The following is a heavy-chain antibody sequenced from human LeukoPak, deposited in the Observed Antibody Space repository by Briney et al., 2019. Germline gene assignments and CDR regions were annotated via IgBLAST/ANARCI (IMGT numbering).Heavy chain of an antibody. Sequence: GGSLRLSCAASGFTFSSYAMHWVRQAPGKGLEWVAVISYDGSNKYCADSVKGRFTISRDNSKNTLYLQKNSLRAEDTAVYYCAREGWSFDYWGQGTLVTVSS. CDR2: ISYDGSNK. CDR1: GFTFSSYA. J-gene: IGHJ4*02. V-gene: IGHV3-30-3*01. D-gene: IGHD6-19*01. CDR3: AREGWSFDY.